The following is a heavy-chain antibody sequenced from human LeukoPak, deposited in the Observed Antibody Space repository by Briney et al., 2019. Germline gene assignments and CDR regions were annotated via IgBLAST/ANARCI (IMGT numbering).Heavy chain of an antibody. V-gene: IGHV3-30*04. CDR1: GFTFNTYA. CDR2: ISYDGSKR. CDR3: ARDLTIWLNYFDY. D-gene: IGHD3-3*01. J-gene: IGHJ4*02. Sequence: ARSLRLSCAASGFTFNTYAMHWVRQAPGKGLEWVAVISYDGSKRYYADSVKGRFTISRDNSKKTVSLQINSLRTEDTAAYYCARDLTIWLNYFDYWGQGTLVTVSS.